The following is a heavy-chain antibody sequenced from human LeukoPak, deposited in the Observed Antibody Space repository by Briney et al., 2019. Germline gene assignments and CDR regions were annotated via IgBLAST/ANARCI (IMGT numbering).Heavy chain of an antibody. CDR3: ARGEAVAGNDH. D-gene: IGHD6-19*01. Sequence: GGSLRLSCAASGFTFSSYEMNWVRQAPGKGLVWLSHINGDGYSLSYADSVKGRFTISRDNAKKTLYLQMNSLRAEDTAMYYCARGEAVAGNDHWGQGALVTVSS. V-gene: IGHV3-74*01. CDR2: INGDGYSL. CDR1: GFTFSSYE. J-gene: IGHJ4*02.